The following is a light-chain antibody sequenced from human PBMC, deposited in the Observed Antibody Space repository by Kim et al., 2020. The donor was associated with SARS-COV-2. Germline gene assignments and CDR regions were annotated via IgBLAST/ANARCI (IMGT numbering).Light chain of an antibody. CDR1: SLRSYY. Sequence: ALGHTVRITGQGDSLRSYYASWYQQKPGQAPVLVIYGKNNRPSGIPDRFSGSSSGNTASLTITGAQAEDEADYYCNSRDSSGNHLVFGGGTQLTVL. CDR2: GKN. CDR3: NSRDSSGNHLV. V-gene: IGLV3-19*01. J-gene: IGLJ2*01.